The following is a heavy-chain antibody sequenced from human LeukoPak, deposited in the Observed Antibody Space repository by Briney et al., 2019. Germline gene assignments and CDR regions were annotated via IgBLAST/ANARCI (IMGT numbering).Heavy chain of an antibody. CDR2: INPNSGGT. D-gene: IGHD6-6*01. CDR1: GYTFTGYY. CDR3: AREHSSSSGKVFDY. V-gene: IGHV1-2*02. J-gene: IGHJ4*02. Sequence: ASVKVSCKASGYTFTGYYMHWVRQAPGQGLEWMKCINPNSGGTNYAQKFQGRVTMTRDTSISTAYMELSRLRSDDTAVYYCAREHSSSSGKVFDYWGQGTLVTVSS.